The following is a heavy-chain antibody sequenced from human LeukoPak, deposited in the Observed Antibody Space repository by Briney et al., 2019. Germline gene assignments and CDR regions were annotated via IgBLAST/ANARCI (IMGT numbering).Heavy chain of an antibody. V-gene: IGHV1-46*01. CDR2: INPSGGST. Sequence: ASVKVSCKASGYTFTSYYMHWVRQAPGQGLEWMGIINPSGGSTSYAQKFQGRVTMTRDTSTSTAYMELRSLRSDDTAVYYCARGVVVYYFDYWGQGTLVTVSS. CDR3: ARGVVVYYFDY. CDR1: GYTFTSYY. J-gene: IGHJ4*02. D-gene: IGHD2-8*02.